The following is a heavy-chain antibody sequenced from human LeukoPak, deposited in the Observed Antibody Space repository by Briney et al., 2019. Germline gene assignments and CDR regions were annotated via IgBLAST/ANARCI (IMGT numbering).Heavy chain of an antibody. CDR1: GYSFTSYW. V-gene: IGHV5-51*01. D-gene: IGHD2-15*01. J-gene: IGHJ6*03. Sequence: GESLKISCKGSGYSFTSYWIGWVRQMPGKGLEWMGIIYPGDSDTRYSPSFQGQVTISADKSISTAYLQWSSLKASDTAMYYCARRTSVVVAATGYYYYYMDVWGKGTTVTVSS. CDR3: ARRTSVVVAATGYYYYYMDV. CDR2: IYPGDSDT.